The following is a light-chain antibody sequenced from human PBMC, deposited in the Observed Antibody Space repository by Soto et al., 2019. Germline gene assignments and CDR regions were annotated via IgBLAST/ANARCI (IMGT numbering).Light chain of an antibody. Sequence: QSVLPQPPSASGTPGQRVTISCSGGSSNIGSDTVNWYQHLPGTAAKLLIYTNNQRPSGVPDRFSGSKSGTSASLTISGLQSEDGAEYYCASWDDSLNGYVFGSGTEVTVL. CDR2: TNN. CDR1: SSNIGSDT. CDR3: ASWDDSLNGYV. V-gene: IGLV1-44*01. J-gene: IGLJ1*01.